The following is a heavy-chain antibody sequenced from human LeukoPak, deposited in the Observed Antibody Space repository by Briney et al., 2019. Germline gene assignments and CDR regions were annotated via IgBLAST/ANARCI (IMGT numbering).Heavy chain of an antibody. V-gene: IGHV4-38-2*01. CDR1: GYSISSGYY. CDR3: ARGATAMARRLDL. D-gene: IGHD5-18*01. J-gene: IGHJ2*01. CDR2: IYHSGST. Sequence: SETLSLTCAVSGYSISSGYYWGWIRRPPGKGLEWIGSIYHSGSTYYNPSLKSRVTISVDTSKNQFSLKLSSVTAADTAVYYCARGATAMARRLDLWGRGTLVTVSS.